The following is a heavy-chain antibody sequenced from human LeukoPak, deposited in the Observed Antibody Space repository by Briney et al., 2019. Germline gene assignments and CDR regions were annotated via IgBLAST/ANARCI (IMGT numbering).Heavy chain of an antibody. D-gene: IGHD2-8*02. CDR1: GFTFSSYG. Sequence: GRSLRLSCAASGFTFSSYGMHWVRQAPGKGLEWVAVISYDGSNKYYADSVKGRFTFSRDNSMNTLYLQMDSLRAEDTAVYYCARSGFCTGGNCGYFDYWGQGTLVTVSS. J-gene: IGHJ4*02. CDR2: ISYDGSNK. V-gene: IGHV3-30*03. CDR3: ARSGFCTGGNCGYFDY.